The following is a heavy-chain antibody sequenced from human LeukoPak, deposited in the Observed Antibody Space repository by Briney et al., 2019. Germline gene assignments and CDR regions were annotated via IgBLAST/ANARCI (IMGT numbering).Heavy chain of an antibody. Sequence: ASVKVSCKTSGYTFTSYGISWVRQAPGQGLEWMGWISADNGKTNYAQKLQGRVTMTTDTSTTTAYMELRSLRSDDTAVYYCARGYYYYDSSGPDAFDIWGQGTMVTVSS. CDR1: GYTFTSYG. V-gene: IGHV1-18*01. J-gene: IGHJ3*02. D-gene: IGHD3-22*01. CDR2: ISADNGKT. CDR3: ARGYYYYDSSGPDAFDI.